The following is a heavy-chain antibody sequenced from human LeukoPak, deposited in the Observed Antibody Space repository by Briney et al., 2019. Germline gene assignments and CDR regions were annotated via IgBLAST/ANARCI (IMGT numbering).Heavy chain of an antibody. CDR1: GYSFTSHW. CDR2: VNPDDSDT. V-gene: IGHV5-51*01. J-gene: IGHJ4*02. Sequence: KPGESLKISCKGSGYSFTSHWIGWVRQMPGKGLEWMGIVNPDDSDTIYSPSFQGQVTISADESITTAYLQWSSLKASDTAMYYCARLRWPRGGRSPFDYWGQGALVTVSS. D-gene: IGHD3-10*01. CDR3: ARLRWPRGGRSPFDY.